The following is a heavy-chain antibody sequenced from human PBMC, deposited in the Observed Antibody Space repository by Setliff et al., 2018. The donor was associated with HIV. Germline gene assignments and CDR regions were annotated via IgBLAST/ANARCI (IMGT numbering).Heavy chain of an antibody. Sequence: SETLSLTCTVSGGSVSSSSSYWGWIRQPPGKGLEWIGNVCYSRSSYYNPSLKSRVTISVDTSKNQFSLKVRSVTAADTAVYYCARQVTVVGYFETAAGSFNYWGPGTLVTVSS. V-gene: IGHV4-39*01. CDR1: GGSVSSSSSY. D-gene: IGHD2-21*01. CDR3: ARQVTVVGYFETAAGSFNY. J-gene: IGHJ4*02. CDR2: VCYSRSS.